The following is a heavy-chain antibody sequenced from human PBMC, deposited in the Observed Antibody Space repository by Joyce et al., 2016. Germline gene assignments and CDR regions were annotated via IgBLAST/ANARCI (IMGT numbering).Heavy chain of an antibody. CDR3: VKGGGNLEARYNWIDP. CDR2: ITIMGDIT. CDR1: GFTFRCFG. D-gene: IGHD1-1*01. J-gene: IGHJ5*02. V-gene: IGHV3-64D*06. Sequence: EVHLVESGGGLVQPGGSLRVSCSASGFTFRCFGMHWVGQVPGKGREYVSGITIMGDITYYADSGKCRFTISRDNSKNTLYLQMSSLRPEDTAVYYCVKGGGNLEARYNWIDPWGQGTLVTVSS.